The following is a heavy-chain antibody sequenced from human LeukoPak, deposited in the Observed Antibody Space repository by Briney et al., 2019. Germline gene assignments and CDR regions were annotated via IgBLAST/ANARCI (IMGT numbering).Heavy chain of an antibody. CDR3: ARLPLAYCGGDCYRYNWFDP. Sequence: PGGSLRLSCAASGFTFSSYGMHWVRQAPGKGLEWVAFIRYDGSNKYYADSVKGRFTISRDNSKNTLYLQMNSLRAEDTAVYYCARLPLAYCGGDCYRYNWFDPWGQGTLVTVSS. D-gene: IGHD2-21*02. CDR1: GFTFSSYG. J-gene: IGHJ5*02. CDR2: IRYDGSNK. V-gene: IGHV3-30*02.